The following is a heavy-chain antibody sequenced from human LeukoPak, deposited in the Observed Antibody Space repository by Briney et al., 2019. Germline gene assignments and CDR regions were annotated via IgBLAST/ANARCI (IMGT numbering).Heavy chain of an antibody. D-gene: IGHD2-21*01. J-gene: IGHJ4*02. CDR1: GFTFSSYA. CDR3: ARDVAGRGSGY. V-gene: IGHV3-30*04. Sequence: GRSLRLSCAASGFTFSSYAMHWVRQAPGKGLEWVAVISYDGSNKYYADSVKGRFTISRDNSKNTLYLQMNSLRAEDTAVYYCARDVAGRGSGYWGQGTLVTVSS. CDR2: ISYDGSNK.